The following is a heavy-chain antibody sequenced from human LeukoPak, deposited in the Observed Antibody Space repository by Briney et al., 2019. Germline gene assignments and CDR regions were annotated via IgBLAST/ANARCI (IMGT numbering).Heavy chain of an antibody. CDR3: ARDAPYDYVWGSYHMGFDY. V-gene: IGHV3-66*01. D-gene: IGHD3-16*02. CDR1: GFTVSSNY. J-gene: IGHJ4*02. Sequence: GGSLRLSCAASGFTVSSNYMSWVRQAPGKGLEWVSVIYSGGSTYYADSVKGRFTISKDNSKNTLYLQMNSLRAEDTAVYYCARDAPYDYVWGSYHMGFDYWGQGTLVTVSS. CDR2: IYSGGST.